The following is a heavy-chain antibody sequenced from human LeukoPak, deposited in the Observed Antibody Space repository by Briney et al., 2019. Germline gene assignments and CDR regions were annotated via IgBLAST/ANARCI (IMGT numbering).Heavy chain of an antibody. CDR1: GGSFSGYY. CDR2: INHSGST. CDR3: ARDGVVATIPLPIDY. V-gene: IGHV4-34*01. J-gene: IGHJ4*02. Sequence: SDTLSLTCAVYGGSFSGYYWSWIRQPPGKGLEWIGEINHSGSTNYNPSLKSRVTISVDTSKNQFSLKLSSVTAADTAVYYCARDGVVATIPLPIDYWGQGTLVTVSS. D-gene: IGHD5-12*01.